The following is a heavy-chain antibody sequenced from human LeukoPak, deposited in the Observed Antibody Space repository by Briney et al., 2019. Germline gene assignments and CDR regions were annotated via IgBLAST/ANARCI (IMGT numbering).Heavy chain of an antibody. D-gene: IGHD5-24*01. CDR3: ARGRDGYNFLNRGEYYYFDY. V-gene: IGHV4-59*08. Sequence: PSETLSLTCTVSSGSFRTYYWSWIRQPPGKGLEWIGYIFYNEGTSYNPSLKSRVTISVDTSKNQFSLKLSSMTAADTAVYFCARGRDGYNFLNRGEYYYFDYWGQGTLVTVSS. J-gene: IGHJ4*02. CDR2: IFYNEGT. CDR1: SGSFRTYY.